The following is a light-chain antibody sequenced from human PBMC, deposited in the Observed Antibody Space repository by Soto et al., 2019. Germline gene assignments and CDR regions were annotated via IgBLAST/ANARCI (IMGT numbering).Light chain of an antibody. CDR3: QQTFSTPRT. CDR1: QNVRSY. V-gene: IGKV1-39*01. Sequence: DTPMTQSPSSLSASVGDRVTITCRASQNVRSYVNWYQQKPGKAPSLLIYETSTLQSGVPPRFSGDGYGTDFTLSISSLHPEDFATYYCQQTFSTPRTFGQGTTVEI. CDR2: ETS. J-gene: IGKJ1*01.